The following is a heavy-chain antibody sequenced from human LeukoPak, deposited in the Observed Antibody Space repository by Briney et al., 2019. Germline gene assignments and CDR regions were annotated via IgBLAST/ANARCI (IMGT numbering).Heavy chain of an antibody. CDR2: IYYSGST. V-gene: IGHV4-31*03. CDR3: ARFTMVRGVIITSYREYYFDY. J-gene: IGHJ4*02. Sequence: SETLSLTCTVPGGSISSGGYYWSWIRQHPGKGLEWIGYIYYSGSTYYNPSLKSRVTISVDTSKNQFSLKLSSVTAADTAVYYCARFTMVRGVIITSYREYYFDYWGQGTLVTVSS. CDR1: GGSISSGGYY. D-gene: IGHD3-10*01.